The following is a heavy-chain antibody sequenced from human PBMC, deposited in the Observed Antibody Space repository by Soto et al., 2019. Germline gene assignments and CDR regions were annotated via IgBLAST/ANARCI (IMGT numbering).Heavy chain of an antibody. D-gene: IGHD6-13*01. J-gene: IGHJ5*02. CDR3: ARDRIAAAGTNWFDP. CDR2: IYTSGST. Sequence: PSETLSHTWTVSDGSISSYYCSGIRHPAGKGLEWIGRIYTSGSTNYNPSLKSRVTMSVDTSKNQFSLKLSSVTAADTAVYYCARDRIAAAGTNWFDPWGQGTLVTVSS. V-gene: IGHV4-4*07. CDR1: DGSISSYY.